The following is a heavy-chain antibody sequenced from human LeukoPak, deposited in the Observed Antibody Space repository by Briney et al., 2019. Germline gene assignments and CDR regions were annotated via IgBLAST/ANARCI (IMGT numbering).Heavy chain of an antibody. CDR2: ISGSGHST. CDR3: AKGSQSSGWYG. CDR1: VFTFSSYA. D-gene: IGHD6-19*01. Sequence: GGSLRLSCAASVFTFSSYAMSWVRQAPGKGLEWVSAISGSGHSTYYADSVKGRFTISRDNSKNTLYLEMNSLRAEDTAVYYCAKGSQSSGWYGWGQGTLVTVSS. V-gene: IGHV3-23*01. J-gene: IGHJ4*02.